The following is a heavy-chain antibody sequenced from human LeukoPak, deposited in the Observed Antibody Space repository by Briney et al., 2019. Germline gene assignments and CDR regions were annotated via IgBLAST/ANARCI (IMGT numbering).Heavy chain of an antibody. CDR1: GFTFSAYW. CDR2: IKEDGIEK. V-gene: IGHV3-7*01. D-gene: IGHD1-14*01. Sequence: GGSLRLSCTTSGFTFSAYWMTWVRQAPGKGLEWVANIKEDGIEKYYVDSVKGRFTISRDNAKNSLYLQMNSLRAEDTAVYYCASNRADYYYYYMDVWGKGTTVTVSS. CDR3: ASNRADYYYYYMDV. J-gene: IGHJ6*03.